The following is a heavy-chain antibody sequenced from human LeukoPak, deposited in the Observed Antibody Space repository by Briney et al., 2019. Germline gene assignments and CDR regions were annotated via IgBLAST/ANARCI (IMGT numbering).Heavy chain of an antibody. D-gene: IGHD2-15*01. Sequence: SETLSLTCAVYGASFSDHYWIWIRQSPVKGLEWVGEIYHSGSTNYNPSLKSRAIISVDTSKQQFSLRLTSMTAADAAVYYCARGYCSGGSCYSLGSRDRLPLDPWGPGTLVSVSS. J-gene: IGHJ5*02. CDR1: GASFSDHY. CDR3: ARGYCSGGSCYSLGSRDRLPLDP. V-gene: IGHV4-34*01. CDR2: IYHSGST.